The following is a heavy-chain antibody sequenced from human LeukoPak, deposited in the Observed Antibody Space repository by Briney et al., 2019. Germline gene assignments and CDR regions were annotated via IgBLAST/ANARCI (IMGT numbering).Heavy chain of an antibody. Sequence: SETLSLTCTVSGYSISSGYYWGWIRQPPGKTLEWIGSIYSSGSTYYNPSLKSRVIIMIDTPKNHFSLTLSSVTAADTAVYYCARSDGYGLVGIWGQGTMVTVSS. CDR2: IYSSGST. D-gene: IGHD5-18*01. V-gene: IGHV4-38-2*02. CDR1: GYSISSGYY. J-gene: IGHJ3*02. CDR3: ARSDGYGLVGI.